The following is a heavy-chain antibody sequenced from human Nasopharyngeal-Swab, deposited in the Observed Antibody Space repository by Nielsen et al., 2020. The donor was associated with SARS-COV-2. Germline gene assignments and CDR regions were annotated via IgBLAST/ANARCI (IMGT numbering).Heavy chain of an antibody. J-gene: IGHJ6*03. CDR2: ISSSGDYM. Sequence: GESLKISCAASRFTFSFFSMNWVRQAPGKGLEWVASISSSGDYMYYADSVKGRFTISRGNSKNSLYLQMNNLRSEDTAVYYCARAALYCSGSNCSSNYYYYMDVWGKGTTVTVSS. V-gene: IGHV3-21*01. CDR1: RFTFSFFS. CDR3: ARAALYCSGSNCSSNYYYYMDV. D-gene: IGHD2-15*01.